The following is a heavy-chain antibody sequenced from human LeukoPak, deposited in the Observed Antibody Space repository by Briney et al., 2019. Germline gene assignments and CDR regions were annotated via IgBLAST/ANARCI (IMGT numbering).Heavy chain of an antibody. CDR1: GYTFTSYD. D-gene: IGHD3-3*01. V-gene: IGHV1-8*01. CDR2: MNPNSGNT. J-gene: IGHJ5*02. CDR3: ARGLRFLEWLLSWFDP. Sequence: ASVKVSCKASGYTFTSYDINWVRQAPGQGLEWMGWMNPNSGNTGYAQKFQGRVTMTRNTSISTAYMEPSSLRSGDTAVYYCARGLRFLEWLLSWFDPWGQGTLVTVSS.